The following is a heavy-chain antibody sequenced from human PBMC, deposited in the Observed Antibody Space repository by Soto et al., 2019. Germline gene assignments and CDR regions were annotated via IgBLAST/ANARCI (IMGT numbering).Heavy chain of an antibody. CDR3: ARAQYSSGWYVYYGMDV. V-gene: IGHV3-33*01. J-gene: IGHJ6*02. D-gene: IGHD6-19*01. Sequence: GGSLRLSCAASGFTFSSYGMHWVRQAPGKGLEWVAVIWYDGSNKYYADSVKGRFTISRDNSKNTLYLQMNSLRAEDTAVYYCARAQYSSGWYVYYGMDVWGQGTTVTVS. CDR1: GFTFSSYG. CDR2: IWYDGSNK.